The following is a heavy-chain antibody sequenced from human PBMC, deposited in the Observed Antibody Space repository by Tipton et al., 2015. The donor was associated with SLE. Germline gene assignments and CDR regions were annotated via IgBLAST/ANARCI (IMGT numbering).Heavy chain of an antibody. CDR2: INPNSGDT. CDR1: GYTFTDYY. Sequence: QVQLVQSGAEVKKPGASVKVSCKASGYTFTDYYIHWVRQAPGKGLEWMGSINPNSGDTTYGQTFQGRVTLTRDTSVSTVYLAVSWLRSDDTAVYFCARAEKMDVWGKGTTVIVS. J-gene: IGHJ6*03. CDR3: ARAEKMDV. D-gene: IGHD1-14*01. V-gene: IGHV1-2*02.